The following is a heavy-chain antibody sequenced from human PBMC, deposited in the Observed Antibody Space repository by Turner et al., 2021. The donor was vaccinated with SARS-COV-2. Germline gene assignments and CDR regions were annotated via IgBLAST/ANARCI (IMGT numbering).Heavy chain of an antibody. CDR1: ALTFDDYV. Sequence: EVQLLESGGGLVRPGRSLEPPCPASALTFDDYVMHWARQAPGKGLEWVSGISWISGSVVNAYSVKGRFTISRDNAKNSLYMQMNSLRAEDTALYYCAKDMVRGVIYYYYGMDVWGQGTTVTVSS. J-gene: IGHJ6*02. D-gene: IGHD3-10*01. V-gene: IGHV3-9*01. CDR2: ISWISGSV. CDR3: AKDMVRGVIYYYYGMDV.